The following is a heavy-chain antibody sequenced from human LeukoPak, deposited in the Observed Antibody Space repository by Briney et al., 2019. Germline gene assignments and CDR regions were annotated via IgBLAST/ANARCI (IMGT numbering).Heavy chain of an antibody. CDR2: ISYDGSNK. V-gene: IGHV3-30-3*01. J-gene: IGHJ4*02. CDR3: ARGGSGYDCADY. Sequence: GGSLRLSCAASGFSFSSYAMYWVRQAPGKGLEWVAVISYDGSNKYYADSVKGRFTISRDNSKNTLYLQMNSLRVEDTAVYYCARGGSGYDCADYWGQGTLVTVSS. D-gene: IGHD5-12*01. CDR1: GFSFSSYA.